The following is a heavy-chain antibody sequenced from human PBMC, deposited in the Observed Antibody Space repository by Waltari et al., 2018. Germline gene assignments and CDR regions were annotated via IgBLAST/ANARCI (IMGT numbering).Heavy chain of an antibody. Sequence: QVQLVQSGAEVKKPGSSVKVSCKASGGTFSSYAISWVRQAPGQGLEWMGRIIPIFGTANYAQKCKGRVTITADKSTSSAYMELSSRRSEDTAVYYCAREGGSYYNYYYGMDVWGQGTTVTVSS. CDR3: AREGGSYYNYYYGMDV. D-gene: IGHD1-26*01. J-gene: IGHJ6*02. CDR2: IIPIFGTA. CDR1: GGTFSSYA. V-gene: IGHV1-69*08.